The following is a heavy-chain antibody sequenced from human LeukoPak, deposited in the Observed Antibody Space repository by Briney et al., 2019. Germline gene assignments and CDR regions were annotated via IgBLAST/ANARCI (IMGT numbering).Heavy chain of an antibody. D-gene: IGHD5-18*01. J-gene: IGHJ4*02. CDR2: IYYSGST. V-gene: IGHV4-59*13. Sequence: SETLSLTCTVSGGSISSYYWSWFRQPPGKGLEWTGYIYYSGSTDYNPSLKSRVTISVDTSKNQFSLKLTSVTAADTAVYYCARAGIGYGRPYYFDYWGQGALVTVSS. CDR3: ARAGIGYGRPYYFDY. CDR1: GGSISSYY.